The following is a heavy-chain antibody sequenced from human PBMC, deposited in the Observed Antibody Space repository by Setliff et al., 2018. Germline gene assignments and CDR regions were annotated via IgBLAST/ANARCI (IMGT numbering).Heavy chain of an antibody. CDR2: INAANGNT. J-gene: IGHJ3*02. CDR1: GYTFTSYG. Sequence: ASVKVSCKSSGYTFTSYGVSWVRQAPGQRLEWMGWINAANGNTKYSQKFQGRVTMTRDTSTSTVYMEVSSLRSEDTAVYFCARDRLYNSWSGTSITAPHDAFDIWGQGTTVTVSS. CDR3: ARDRLYNSWSGTSITAPHDAFDI. V-gene: IGHV1-18*01. D-gene: IGHD3-3*01.